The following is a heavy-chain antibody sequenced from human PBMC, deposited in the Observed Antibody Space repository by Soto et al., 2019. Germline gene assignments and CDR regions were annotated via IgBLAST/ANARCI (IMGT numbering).Heavy chain of an antibody. Sequence: GGSLRLSCTASGITFNTYLMHWVRQAPGKGLVWVSRINPESTTITYADSVTGRFTISRDNAKSTLYLQMNGLSAEDTAVYYCTKDTFGGRDSWGQGTMVTF. CDR3: TKDTFGGRDS. CDR1: GITFNTYL. CDR2: INPESTTI. J-gene: IGHJ5*01. D-gene: IGHD2-15*01. V-gene: IGHV3-74*01.